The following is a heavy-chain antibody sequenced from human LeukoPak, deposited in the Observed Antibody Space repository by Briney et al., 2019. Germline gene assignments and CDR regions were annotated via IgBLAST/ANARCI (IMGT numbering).Heavy chain of an antibody. J-gene: IGHJ5*02. CDR1: GFTFSGSA. V-gene: IGHV3-73*01. D-gene: IGHD1-14*01. CDR2: IRSKANSCAT. Sequence: GGSLRLSCAASGFTFSGSAMHWVRQASGKGLEWVGRIRSKANSCATAYAASVKGRFTISRDDSKNTAYLQMNSLKTEDTAVYYCTRPTTLNWFDPWGQGTLVTVSS. CDR3: TRPTTLNWFDP.